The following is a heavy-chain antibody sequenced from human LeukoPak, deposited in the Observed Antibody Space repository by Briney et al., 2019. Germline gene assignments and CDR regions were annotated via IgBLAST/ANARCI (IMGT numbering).Heavy chain of an antibody. CDR2: INPSSVGT. J-gene: IGHJ4*02. CDR3: ARVLVSAGGSSWTFDY. D-gene: IGHD6-13*01. CDR1: GYTFTSYY. V-gene: IGHV1-46*01. Sequence: ASVKVSCKASGYTFTSYYMHWVRQAPGQGLEWRGIINPSSVGTSYAQKFQGRVTMPRAMSTSKVYMELSSLRSEDTAVYYCARVLVSAGGSSWTFDYWGQGTLVTVSS.